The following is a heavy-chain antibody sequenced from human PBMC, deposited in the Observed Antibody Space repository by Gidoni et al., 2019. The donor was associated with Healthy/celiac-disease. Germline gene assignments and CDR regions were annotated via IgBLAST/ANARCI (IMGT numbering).Heavy chain of an antibody. CDR1: GGTFSSYA. CDR2: IIPIFGTA. J-gene: IGHJ5*02. Sequence: QVQLVQSGAEVKKPGSSVKVSCKASGGTFSSYAISWVRQAPGQGLEWMGGIIPIFGTANYAQKFQGRVTITADESTRTASMELSSLRSEDTAVYYCARGGNIVVVPAAGWFDPWGQGTLVTVSS. CDR3: ARGGNIVVVPAAGWFDP. V-gene: IGHV1-69*01. D-gene: IGHD2-2*01.